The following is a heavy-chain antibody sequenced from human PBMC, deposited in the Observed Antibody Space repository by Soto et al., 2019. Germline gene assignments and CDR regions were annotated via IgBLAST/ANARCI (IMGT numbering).Heavy chain of an antibody. J-gene: IGHJ6*02. CDR2: MYHSGSI. V-gene: IGHV4-4*02. Sequence: SETLSLTCAVSGGSISNNNWWSWVRQPPGKGLEWIAEMYHSGSINYNPALKSRIAISTDKSENQFSLRLTSVTAADTAVYYCARARTDGEGFGHYYGMDVWGQGTTVTVSS. D-gene: IGHD3-10*01. CDR1: GGSISNNNW. CDR3: ARARTDGEGFGHYYGMDV.